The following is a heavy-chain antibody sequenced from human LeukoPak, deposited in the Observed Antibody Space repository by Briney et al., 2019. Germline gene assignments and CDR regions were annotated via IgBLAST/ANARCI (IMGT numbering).Heavy chain of an antibody. CDR3: AREGITILGVVISYYGMDV. V-gene: IGHV1-18*01. Sequence: ASVKVSCKASGYTFTSYGISWVRQAPGQGLEWMGWISAYNGNTNYAQKLQGRVTMTTDTSTSTAYMELRSLRSDDTAVYYCAREGITILGVVISYYGMDVWGQGTTVTVSS. D-gene: IGHD3-3*01. J-gene: IGHJ6*02. CDR1: GYTFTSYG. CDR2: ISAYNGNT.